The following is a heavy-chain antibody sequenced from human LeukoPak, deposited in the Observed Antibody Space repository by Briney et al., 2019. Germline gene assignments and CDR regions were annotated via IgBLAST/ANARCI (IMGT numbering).Heavy chain of an antibody. J-gene: IGHJ4*02. CDR2: ITPMFGTA. CDR1: GGTFSSYA. D-gene: IGHD3-22*01. V-gene: IGHV1-69*13. Sequence: ASVKVSCKASGGTFSSYAISWVRQAPGQGLEWMGGITPMFGTANYAQKFQGRVTITADESTSTAYMELSSLRSEDTAVYYCVRDGSYYDSSGYYYLYWGQGTLVTVSS. CDR3: VRDGSYYDSSGYYYLY.